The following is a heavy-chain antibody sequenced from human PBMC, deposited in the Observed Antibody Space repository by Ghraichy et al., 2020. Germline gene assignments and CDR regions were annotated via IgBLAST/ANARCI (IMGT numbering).Heavy chain of an antibody. CDR1: GGSISSYY. Sequence: SETLSLTCTVSGGSISSYYWNWIRQPPGKGLEWIGYISDSGSTNYNPSLKSRVTISLDTSKSQVSLRLSSVTAADTTVYYCARDWVTGYYYNGMDVWGHGTTVTVSS. J-gene: IGHJ6*02. V-gene: IGHV4-59*01. D-gene: IGHD2-21*02. CDR3: ARDWVTGYYYNGMDV. CDR2: ISDSGST.